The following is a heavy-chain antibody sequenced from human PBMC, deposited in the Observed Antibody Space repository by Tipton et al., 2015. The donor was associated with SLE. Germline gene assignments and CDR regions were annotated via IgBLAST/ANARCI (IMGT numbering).Heavy chain of an antibody. V-gene: IGHV3-7*01. CDR3: TRDPAATGQAIGS. CDR2: INQDGSDI. J-gene: IGHJ5*01. Sequence: LSLTCTVSGYSISSGYYWGWVRQAPGKGLEWVANINQDGSDIYYVDSVKGRFTISKDNAKNSVSLQMNSLRVEDTAIYYCTRDPAATGQAIGSWGQGTLVTVSS. CDR1: GYSISSGYY. D-gene: IGHD6-13*01.